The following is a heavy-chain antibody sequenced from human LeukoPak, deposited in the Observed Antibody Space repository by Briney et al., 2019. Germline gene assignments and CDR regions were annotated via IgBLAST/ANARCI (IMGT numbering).Heavy chain of an antibody. V-gene: IGHV4-39*07. J-gene: IGHJ4*02. CDR2: INHSGST. D-gene: IGHD3-3*01. CDR1: GGSISSSSYY. Sequence: SETLSLTCTVSGGSISSSSYYWGWIRQPPGKGLEWIGEINHSGSTNYNPSLKSRVTISVDTSKNQFSLKLSSVTAADTAVYYCARERTIFGVVPYYFDYWGQGTLVTVSS. CDR3: ARERTIFGVVPYYFDY.